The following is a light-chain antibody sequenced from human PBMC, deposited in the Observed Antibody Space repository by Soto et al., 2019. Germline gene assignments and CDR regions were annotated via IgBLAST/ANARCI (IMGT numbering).Light chain of an antibody. CDR2: DVS. V-gene: IGLV2-14*01. J-gene: IGLJ2*01. Sequence: QSALTQRASVSGSPGQSLTISCTGTSSDVGGYNYVSWYQQHPGKAPKLMIYDVSNRPSGVSNRFSGSKSGNTASLTISGLQAEDEADYYCSSYTSSSVVFGGGTKVTVL. CDR3: SSYTSSSVV. CDR1: SSDVGGYNY.